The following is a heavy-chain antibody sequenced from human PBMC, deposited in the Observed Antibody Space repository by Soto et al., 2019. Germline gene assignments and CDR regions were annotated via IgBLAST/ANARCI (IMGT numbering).Heavy chain of an antibody. V-gene: IGHV1-2*02. CDR1: GYTFTDYF. Sequence: ASVKVSCKASGYTFTDYFINWVRQAPGQGLEWMGWINPDNGGTVYAQKFQGRITMARDTPVSTVYMELSGLRSGDTAVYYCTRSTQYSASLEFDFWGQGTLVTVSS. CDR2: INPDNGGT. CDR3: TRSTQYSASLEFDF. D-gene: IGHD5-12*01. J-gene: IGHJ4*02.